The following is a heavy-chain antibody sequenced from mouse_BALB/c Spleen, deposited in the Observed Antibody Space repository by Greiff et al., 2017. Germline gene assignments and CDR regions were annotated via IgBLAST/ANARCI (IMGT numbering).Heavy chain of an antibody. V-gene: IGHV1-69*01. J-gene: IGHJ1*01. CDR3: ARPTTATYFDV. Sequence: QVQLQQSGAELVMPGASVKMSCKASGYTFTDYWMHWVKQRPGQGLEWIGAIDTSDSYTSYNQKFKGKATLTVDESSSTAYMQLSSLTSEDSAVYYCARPTTATYFDVWGAGTTVTVSS. CDR1: GYTFTDYW. D-gene: IGHD1-2*01. CDR2: IDTSDSYT.